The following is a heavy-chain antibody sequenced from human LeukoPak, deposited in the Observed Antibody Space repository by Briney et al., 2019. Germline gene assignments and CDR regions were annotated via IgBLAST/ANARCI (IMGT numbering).Heavy chain of an antibody. D-gene: IGHD3-16*01. CDR2: IHYSGRP. Sequence: PSETPSLTCTVSGGSISGHYWTWIRQPPGKGLEWIGQIHYSGRPDYNPSLKSRVTISVDMSKNQLSLKVTSVTGADTAVYYCARFGVDYDMDVWGQGTTVTVSS. J-gene: IGHJ6*02. CDR3: ARFGVDYDMDV. CDR1: GGSISGHY. V-gene: IGHV4-59*11.